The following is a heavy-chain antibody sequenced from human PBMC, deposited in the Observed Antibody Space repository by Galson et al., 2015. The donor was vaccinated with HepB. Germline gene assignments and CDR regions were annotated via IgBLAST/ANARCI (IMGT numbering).Heavy chain of an antibody. CDR2: ISASGGST. Sequence: SLRLSCAASGFTFSNYAMTWVRQAPGKGLEWVSAISASGGSTFYADSVKGRFTISRDNSKNTLYLQMNSLRAEDTAVYYCATVSGGSGWPYYFGYWGQGTLVTVSS. CDR1: GFTFSNYA. D-gene: IGHD6-25*01. CDR3: ATVSGGSGWPYYFGY. J-gene: IGHJ4*02. V-gene: IGHV3-23*01.